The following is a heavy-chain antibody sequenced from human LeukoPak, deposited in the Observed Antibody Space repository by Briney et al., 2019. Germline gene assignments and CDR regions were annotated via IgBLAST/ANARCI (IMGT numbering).Heavy chain of an antibody. J-gene: IGHJ6*02. Sequence: GGSLRLSCAASGFTFSSYAMSWVRQAPGKGLEWVSAISGSGGSTYYADSVKGRFTISRDNSKNTLYLQMNSLRAEDTAVYYCAREGLRYRQKYGMDVWGQGTTVTVSS. CDR3: AREGLRYRQKYGMDV. D-gene: IGHD1-1*01. CDR2: ISGSGGST. V-gene: IGHV3-23*01. CDR1: GFTFSSYA.